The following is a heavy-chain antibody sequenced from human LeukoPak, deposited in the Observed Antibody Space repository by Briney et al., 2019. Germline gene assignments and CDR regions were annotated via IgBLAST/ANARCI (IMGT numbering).Heavy chain of an antibody. V-gene: IGHV3-48*03. Sequence: GGSLRLSCVASGFIFSNYDMNWVRQAPGKGLECVSHVGTSGTIIYYADSVKGRFTISRDNARNSIHLQMSNLRAEDTAVYYCTRVSRDGYNYGFYEYWGQGTPVTVSS. CDR1: GFIFSNYD. CDR3: TRVSRDGYNYGFYEY. J-gene: IGHJ4*02. CDR2: VGTSGTII. D-gene: IGHD5-18*01.